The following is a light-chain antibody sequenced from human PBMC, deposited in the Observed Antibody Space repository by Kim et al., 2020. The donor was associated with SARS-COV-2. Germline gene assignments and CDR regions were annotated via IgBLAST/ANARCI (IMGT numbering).Light chain of an antibody. V-gene: IGLV3-9*01. CDR1: NLGTIS. J-gene: IGLJ2*01. CDR2: RDS. Sequence: SYELTQPLSVSVALGQTARIPCGGNNLGTISVHWYQQKPGQAPVLVIYRDSNRPSGIPARFSGSNSGNTATLTISRAQGRDVADYYCPVWATGTVFGVVT. CDR3: PVWATGTV.